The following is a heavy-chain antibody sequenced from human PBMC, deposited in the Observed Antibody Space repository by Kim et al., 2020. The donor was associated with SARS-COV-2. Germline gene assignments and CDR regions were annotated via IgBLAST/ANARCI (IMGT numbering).Heavy chain of an antibody. CDR1: GFTVSSNY. D-gene: IGHD3-10*01. CDR3: ARDWPGLEQTYYYGSGSYDRKNSQPN. Sequence: GGSLRLSCAASGFTVSSNYMSWVRQAPGKGLEWVSVIYSGGSTYYADSVKGRFTISRDNSKNTLYLQMNSLRAEDTAVYYCARDWPGLEQTYYYGSGSYDRKNSQPNWGQGTLVTVSS. V-gene: IGHV3-53*01. J-gene: IGHJ4*02. CDR2: IYSGGST.